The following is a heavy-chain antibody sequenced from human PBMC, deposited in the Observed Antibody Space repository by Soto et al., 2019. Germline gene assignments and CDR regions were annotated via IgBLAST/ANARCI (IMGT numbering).Heavy chain of an antibody. CDR1: GFTFSSDG. CDR3: ARAGLLLDY. V-gene: IGHV3-33*01. J-gene: IGHJ4*02. Sequence: QVQLVESGGGVVQPGRSLRLSFAASGFTFSSDGMHWVRQAPGKGLEWVAVIWYGGSDKYYADSVKGRFTISRDNSKNTLYLQMNSLSAEDTAVYYCARAGLLLDYWGQGTLVTVSS. CDR2: IWYGGSDK. D-gene: IGHD1-26*01.